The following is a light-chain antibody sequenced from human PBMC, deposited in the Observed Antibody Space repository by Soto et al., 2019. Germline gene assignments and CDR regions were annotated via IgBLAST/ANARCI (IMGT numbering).Light chain of an antibody. V-gene: IGKV3D-20*02. CDR2: GAS. Sequence: EIVMTQSPATLSVSPGERATLSCMAIQSVSRNYLAWYQQKPGQAPRLLIYGASTRATGIPARLSGSGSGTDFTLTISSAEPEDFAVYYCQQRSNWITFGQGTRLEIK. J-gene: IGKJ5*01. CDR3: QQRSNWIT. CDR1: QSVSRNY.